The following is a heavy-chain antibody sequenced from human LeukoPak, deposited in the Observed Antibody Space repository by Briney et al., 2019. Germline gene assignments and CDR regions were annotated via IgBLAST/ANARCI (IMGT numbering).Heavy chain of an antibody. CDR3: AGDRSGSGSFYSPAFDI. CDR2: IYYSGST. V-gene: IGHV4-59*06. CDR1: GGSISSYY. D-gene: IGHD3-10*01. J-gene: IGHJ3*02. Sequence: SETLSLTCTVSGGSISSYYWSWIRQHPGKGLEWIGYIYYSGSTYYNPSLKSRVTISVDTSKNQFSLKLSSVTAADTAVYYCAGDRSGSGSFYSPAFDIWGQGTMVTVSS.